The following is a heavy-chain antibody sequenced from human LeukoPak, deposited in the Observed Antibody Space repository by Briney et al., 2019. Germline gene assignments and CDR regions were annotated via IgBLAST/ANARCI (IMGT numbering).Heavy chain of an antibody. CDR3: ARRSTVAGRGRFDP. J-gene: IGHJ5*02. Sequence: PSETLSLTCTVSGGSIRSSSYYWGWIRQPPGKGLEWIGSVHYSGSTYDNPSLKSRVPISVDTSKNQFSLKLISVTAADTAVYYCARRSTVAGRGRFDPWGQGTLVTVSS. CDR1: GGSIRSSSYY. CDR2: VHYSGST. V-gene: IGHV4-39*01. D-gene: IGHD6-19*01.